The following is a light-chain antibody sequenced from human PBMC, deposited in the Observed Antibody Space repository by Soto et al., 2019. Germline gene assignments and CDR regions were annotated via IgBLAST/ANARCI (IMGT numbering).Light chain of an antibody. CDR3: QQRSNWPPLT. Sequence: DIVMTQSPATLSLSPGERSTLSFRASRSVSGHLAWYQQKPGQAPRLLIYDASNRATGIPARFSGSGSGTDFTLTISSLEPEDFAVYYCQQRSNWPPLTFGGGTKVDIK. V-gene: IGKV3-11*01. CDR1: RSVSGH. J-gene: IGKJ4*01. CDR2: DAS.